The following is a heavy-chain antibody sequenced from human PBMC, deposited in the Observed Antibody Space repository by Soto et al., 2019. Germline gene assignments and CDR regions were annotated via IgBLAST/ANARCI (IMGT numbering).Heavy chain of an antibody. D-gene: IGHD6-13*01. CDR3: ARARIAAAGTWWFDP. V-gene: IGHV4-61*01. CDR2: IYYSGST. J-gene: IGHJ5*02. Sequence: QVQLQESGPGLVKPSETLSLTCTVSGGSVSSGTYYWSWIRQPPGKGLEWIAYIYYSGSTNYNPSLKSRVSISLDMSKNQFHLKLSSVTAADTAVYYCARARIAAAGTWWFDPWGQGTLVTVSS. CDR1: GGSVSSGTYY.